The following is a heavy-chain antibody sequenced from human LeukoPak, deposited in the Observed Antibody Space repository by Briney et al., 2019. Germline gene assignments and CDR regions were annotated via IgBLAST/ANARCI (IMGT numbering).Heavy chain of an antibody. J-gene: IGHJ3*02. Sequence: ASVKVPCKASGYTFTSYDINWVRQATGQGLEWMGWMNPNSGNTGYAQRFQGRVTMTRNTSISTAYMELSSLRSEDTAVYYCARGEDVGDAFDIWGQGTMVTVSS. CDR3: ARGEDVGDAFDI. V-gene: IGHV1-8*01. CDR1: GYTFTSYD. D-gene: IGHD1-26*01. CDR2: MNPNSGNT.